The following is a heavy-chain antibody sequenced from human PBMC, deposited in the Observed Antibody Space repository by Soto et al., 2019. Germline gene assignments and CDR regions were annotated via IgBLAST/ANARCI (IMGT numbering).Heavy chain of an antibody. CDR2: ISAYNGNT. CDR3: ARVGVLFIAAAGSWFDP. CDR1: GYTFTSYG. V-gene: IGHV1-18*01. J-gene: IGHJ5*02. Sequence: ASVKVSCKASGYTFTSYGISWVRQAPGQGLEWMGWISAYNGNTNYAQKLQGRVTMTTDTSTSTAYMELRSLRSDDTAVYYCARVGVLFIAAAGSWFDPWGQGTPVTVSS. D-gene: IGHD6-13*01.